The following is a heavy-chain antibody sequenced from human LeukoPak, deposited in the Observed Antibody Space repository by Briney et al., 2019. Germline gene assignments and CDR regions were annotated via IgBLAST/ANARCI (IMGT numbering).Heavy chain of an antibody. J-gene: IGHJ3*02. CDR1: GFTFSSYG. CDR3: ARVQEILWFGELLERGAFDI. Sequence: PGGSLRLSCAASGFTFSSYGMHWVRQAPGKGLEWVAVIWYDGSNKYYADSVKGRFTISRDNSKNTLYLQMNSLRAEDTAVYYCARVQEILWFGELLERGAFDIWGQGIMVTVSS. V-gene: IGHV3-33*01. D-gene: IGHD3-10*01. CDR2: IWYDGSNK.